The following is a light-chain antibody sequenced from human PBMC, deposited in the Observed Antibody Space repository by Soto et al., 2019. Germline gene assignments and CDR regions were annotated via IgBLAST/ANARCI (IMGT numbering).Light chain of an antibody. V-gene: IGLV2-23*01. CDR2: EGS. Sequence: QSALTQPASVSGSPGQSITISCTGTSSDVGSYNFVSWYQQHPGKAPKLMIYEGSKRPSGVSNRFSGSKSGNTASLTISGLQAEDEADYSCCSYAGSSTYVFGTGTKLTVL. J-gene: IGLJ1*01. CDR1: SSDVGSYNF. CDR3: CSYAGSSTYV.